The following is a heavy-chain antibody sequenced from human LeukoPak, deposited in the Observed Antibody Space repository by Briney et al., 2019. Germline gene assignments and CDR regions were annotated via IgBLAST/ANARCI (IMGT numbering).Heavy chain of an antibody. D-gene: IGHD6-25*01. CDR1: GGSISSYY. CDR2: IYTSGST. Sequence: SETLSLTCTVSGGSISSYYWSWIRQPAGKGLEWIGRIYTSGSTNYNPSLKSRVTMSVDTSKNQFSLKLSSVTAADTAVYYCARDRWSSYSSGALTNQDWFDPGGQGTLVTVSS. CDR3: ARDRWSSYSSGALTNQDWFDP. J-gene: IGHJ5*02. V-gene: IGHV4-4*07.